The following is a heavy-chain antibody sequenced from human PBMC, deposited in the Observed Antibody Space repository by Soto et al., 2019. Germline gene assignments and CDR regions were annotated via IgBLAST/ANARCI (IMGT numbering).Heavy chain of an antibody. CDR3: VKAAVVAANYYYYGMDV. Sequence: QPGGSLRLSCSASGFTFSSYAMHWVRQAPGKGLEYVSAISSNGGSTYYADSVKGRFTISRDNSKNTLYLQMSSLRAEDTAVYYCVKAAVVAANYYYYGMDVWGQGTTVTVSS. CDR1: GFTFSSYA. D-gene: IGHD2-15*01. V-gene: IGHV3-64D*08. J-gene: IGHJ6*02. CDR2: ISSNGGST.